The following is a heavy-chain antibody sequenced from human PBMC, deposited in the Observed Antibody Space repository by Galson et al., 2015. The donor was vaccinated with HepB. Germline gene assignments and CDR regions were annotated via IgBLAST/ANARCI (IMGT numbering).Heavy chain of an antibody. CDR2: ISSSSSTI. CDR1: GFTFSSYS. CDR3: AREVLLWFGESSNWFDP. J-gene: IGHJ5*02. V-gene: IGHV3-48*02. Sequence: SLRLSCAASGFTFSSYSMNWVRQAPGKGLEWVSYISSSSSTIYYADSVKGRFTISRDNAKNSLYLQMNSLRDEDTAVYYCAREVLLWFGESSNWFDPWGQGTLVTVSS. D-gene: IGHD3-10*01.